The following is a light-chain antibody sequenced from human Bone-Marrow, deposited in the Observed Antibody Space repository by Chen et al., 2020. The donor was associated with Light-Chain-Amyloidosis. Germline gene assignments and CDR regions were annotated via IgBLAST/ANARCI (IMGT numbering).Light chain of an antibody. Sequence: QSALTQPASVSGSPGQSITISCTGTSSDVGGDNHVSWYQQHPDKAPKLMIYEVTNRPSWVPGRFSGAKAANTASLTISGLQTEEEADYFCSSYTITDTLVFGGGTRVTVL. CDR1: SSDVGGDNH. V-gene: IGLV2-14*01. CDR3: SSYTITDTLV. CDR2: EVT. J-gene: IGLJ1*01.